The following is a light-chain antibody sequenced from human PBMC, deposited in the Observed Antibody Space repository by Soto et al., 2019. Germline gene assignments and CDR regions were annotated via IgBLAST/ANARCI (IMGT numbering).Light chain of an antibody. CDR1: SSNIGNNY. J-gene: IGLJ1*01. Sequence: QSVLTQPPSVSAAPGQKVTISCSGSSSNIGNNYVSWYQQLPGTAPKLLIYDNNKRPSGIPDRFSGSKSGTSASLVISGLQSEDEAEYFCAGWDGSLKGFVFGTGTKLTVL. CDR2: DNN. V-gene: IGLV1-51*01. CDR3: AGWDGSLKGFV.